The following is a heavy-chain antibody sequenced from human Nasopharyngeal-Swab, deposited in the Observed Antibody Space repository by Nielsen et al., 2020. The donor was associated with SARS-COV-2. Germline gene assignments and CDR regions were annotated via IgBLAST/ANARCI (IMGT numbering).Heavy chain of an antibody. V-gene: IGHV3-21*01. CDR2: ISSSSSYI. CDR1: GFTFSSYS. CDR3: ARDYYGSGSYLYYYYGMDV. J-gene: IGHJ6*02. D-gene: IGHD3-10*01. Sequence: GGSLRLSCAASGFTFSSYSMNWVRQAPGKGLEWVSSISSSSSYIYYADSVKGRFTISRDNAKNSLYLQMNSLRAEGTAVYYCARDYYGSGSYLYYYYGMDVWGQGTTVTVSS.